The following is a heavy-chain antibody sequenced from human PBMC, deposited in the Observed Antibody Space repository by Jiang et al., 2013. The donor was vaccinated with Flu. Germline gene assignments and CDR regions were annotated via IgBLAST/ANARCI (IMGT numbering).Heavy chain of an antibody. D-gene: IGHD1-14*01. J-gene: IGHJ4*02. CDR3: ARRGSTPYDY. V-gene: IGHV5-51*01. Sequence: RYSPSFQGQVTISADKSISTAYLQWSSLKASDTAMYYCARRGSTPYDYWGQGTLVTVSS.